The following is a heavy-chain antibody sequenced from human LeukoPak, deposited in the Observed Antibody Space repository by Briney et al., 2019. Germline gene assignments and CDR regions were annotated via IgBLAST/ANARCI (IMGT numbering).Heavy chain of an antibody. CDR3: ARGGYGDYMGD. V-gene: IGHV3-20*04. J-gene: IGHJ4*02. D-gene: IGHD4-17*01. CDR1: GFTFEDYG. CDR2: INWNGGST. Sequence: GGSLRLSCAASGFTFEDYGMSWVRQAPGKGLGWVSGINWNGGSTGYADSVKGRFTISRDNAKNCLYLQMNSLRAEDTAFYYCARGGYGDYMGDCGQGTVVTVSS.